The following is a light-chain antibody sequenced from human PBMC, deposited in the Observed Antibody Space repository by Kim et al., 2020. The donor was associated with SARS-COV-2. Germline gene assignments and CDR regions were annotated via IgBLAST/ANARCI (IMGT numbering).Light chain of an antibody. V-gene: IGLV3-19*01. CDR3: SSRDSSGNHYV. CDR1: RLRSYE. Sequence: ALGKTVRIKSQGNRLRSYEESWYQQKRGQAPVVVNDGKNNRPSGIPDRFAGTSSGNTASLTITGAQAEEEADYYCSSRDSSGNHYVFGTGTKVTVL. CDR2: GKN. J-gene: IGLJ1*01.